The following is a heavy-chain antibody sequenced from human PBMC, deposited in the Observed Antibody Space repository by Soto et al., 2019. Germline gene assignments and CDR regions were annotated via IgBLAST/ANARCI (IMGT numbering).Heavy chain of an antibody. D-gene: IGHD2-2*01. Sequence: GGSLRLSCAASGFTFSNAWMSWVRQAPGKGLEWVGRIKSKTDGGTTDYAAPVKGRFTISRDDSKNTLYLQMNSLKTEDTAVYYCTTEGTGCSSTSCYLFGNDYWGQGTLVTVSS. V-gene: IGHV3-15*01. CDR3: TTEGTGCSSTSCYLFGNDY. CDR1: GFTFSNAW. CDR2: IKSKTDGGTT. J-gene: IGHJ4*02.